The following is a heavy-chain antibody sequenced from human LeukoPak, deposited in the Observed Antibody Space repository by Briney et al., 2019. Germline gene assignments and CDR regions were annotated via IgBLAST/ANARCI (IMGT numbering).Heavy chain of an antibody. CDR2: ILKDGSKK. J-gene: IGHJ3*01. CDR1: GFPFSIFG. V-gene: IGHV3-30*12. CDR3: VRDDDLVDNGFDV. D-gene: IGHD2-15*01. Sequence: GGSLRLSCAASGFPFSIFGVHWVRQAPGRGLEWGAEILKDGSKKWYTDSVKIRFTVSRDNSKSTLYLQMNSLTAEDTAMYYCVRDDDLVDNGFDVWGQGTTVTVSS.